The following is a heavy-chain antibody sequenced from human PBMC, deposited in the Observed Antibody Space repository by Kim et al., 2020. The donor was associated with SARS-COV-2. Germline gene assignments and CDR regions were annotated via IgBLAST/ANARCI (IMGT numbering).Heavy chain of an antibody. V-gene: IGHV4-39*07. CDR2: LYYSGST. D-gene: IGHD3-10*01. Sequence: SETLSLTCTVSGGSISSSSYYWGWIRQPPGKGLEWIGSLYYSGSTYYNPSLKSRVTISVDTSKNQFSLKVNSVTAADTAVYYCARDGGGRYYNLYFDFWG. CDR3: ARDGGGRYYNLYFDF. J-gene: IGHJ2*01. CDR1: GGSISSSSYY.